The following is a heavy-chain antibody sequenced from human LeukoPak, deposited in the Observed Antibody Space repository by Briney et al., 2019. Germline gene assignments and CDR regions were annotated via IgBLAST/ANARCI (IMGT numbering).Heavy chain of an antibody. Sequence: GGSLRLSCAASGFTFSSYVMNWVRQAPGKGLEWVSSISSSSSYIYYADSVKGRFTISRDNAKNSLYLQMNSLRAEDTAVYYCASNELNLGYSSGWAFDYWGQGTLVTVSS. CDR3: ASNELNLGYSSGWAFDY. CDR1: GFTFSSYV. D-gene: IGHD6-19*01. V-gene: IGHV3-21*01. CDR2: ISSSSSYI. J-gene: IGHJ4*02.